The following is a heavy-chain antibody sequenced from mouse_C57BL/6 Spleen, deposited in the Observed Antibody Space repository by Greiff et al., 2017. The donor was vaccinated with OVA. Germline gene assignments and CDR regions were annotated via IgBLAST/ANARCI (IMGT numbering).Heavy chain of an antibody. CDR2: ISSGGSYT. D-gene: IGHD1-1*01. V-gene: IGHV5-6*02. CDR3: ARNDSSDGYFDV. J-gene: IGHJ1*03. CDR1: GFTFSSYG. Sequence: EVKLLESGGDLVKPGGSLKLSCAASGFTFSSYGMSWVRQTPDKRLEWVATISSGGSYTYYPDSVKGRFTISRDNAKNTLYLQMSSLKSEDTDMDYCARNDSSDGYFDVWGTGTTVTVSS.